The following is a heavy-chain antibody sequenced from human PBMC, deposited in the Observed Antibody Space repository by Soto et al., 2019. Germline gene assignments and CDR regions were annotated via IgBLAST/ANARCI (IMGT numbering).Heavy chain of an antibody. CDR2: MNPNSGNT. J-gene: IGHJ3*02. Sequence: GASVKVSCKASGYTFNSYDINWVRQATGQGLEWMGWMNPNSGNTGYAQKFQGRVTMTRNTSISTAYMELSSLRSEDPAVYYCASPARNYDFWSGYSFDIWGQGTMVTVSS. V-gene: IGHV1-8*01. CDR1: GYTFNSYD. CDR3: ASPARNYDFWSGYSFDI. D-gene: IGHD3-3*01.